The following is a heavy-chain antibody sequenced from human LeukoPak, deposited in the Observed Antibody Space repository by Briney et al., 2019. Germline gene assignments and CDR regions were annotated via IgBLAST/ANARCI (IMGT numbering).Heavy chain of an antibody. CDR1: GYAFTSYY. D-gene: IGHD6-13*01. CDR2: INPSGGST. CDR3: ARDLPRAAAGVAYYYYGMDV. J-gene: IGHJ6*02. Sequence: ASVKVSCKASGYAFTSYYMHWVRQAPGQGLEWMGIINPSGGSTSYAQKFQGRVTMTRDTSTSTVYMELSSLRSEGTAVYYCARDLPRAAAGVAYYYYGMDVWGQGTTVTVSS. V-gene: IGHV1-46*01.